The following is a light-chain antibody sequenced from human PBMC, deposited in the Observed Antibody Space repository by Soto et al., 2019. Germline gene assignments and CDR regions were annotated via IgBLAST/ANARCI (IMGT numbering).Light chain of an antibody. CDR2: GAS. CDR3: QQYNNWPPLT. Sequence: EIVMTQSPATLSVSPGERATLSCSASQSVSGNLAWYQQKPGQATRLLIYGASTRATGIPARFSGSGSGTEVTLTISSLLSEDFAVYYCQQYNNWPPLTFGGGTKVEIK. J-gene: IGKJ4*01. V-gene: IGKV3-15*01. CDR1: QSVSGN.